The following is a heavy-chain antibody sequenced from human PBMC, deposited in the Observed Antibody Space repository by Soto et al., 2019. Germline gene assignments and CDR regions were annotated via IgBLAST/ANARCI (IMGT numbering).Heavy chain of an antibody. V-gene: IGHV3-48*03. CDR1: GFIFSNFE. Sequence: EVQLVESGGRLVQPGGSLRLSCAGSGFIFSNFEMNWVRQAPGKGLEWISYVSNSGTKSYADSVKGRFTISRDNTKDSLYLQMNSLRAEDTAVYYCARGDTSWYASFDYWGHGVLVTVSS. J-gene: IGHJ4*01. CDR3: ARGDTSWYASFDY. CDR2: VSNSGTK. D-gene: IGHD6-13*01.